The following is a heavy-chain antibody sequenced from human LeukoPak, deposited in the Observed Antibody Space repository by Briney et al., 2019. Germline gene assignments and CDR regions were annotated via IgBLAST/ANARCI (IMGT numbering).Heavy chain of an antibody. Sequence: GRSLRLSCAASGFTFSSYAMHWVRQAPGKGLDWAAVISSDGNTQHYADSEKGRFTISRDNSNNTLYLQMNSLRADDTAIYYCARRRIVGSTDDAFDIWGQGTMVTVSS. V-gene: IGHV3-30-3*01. CDR2: ISSDGNTQ. CDR1: GFTFSSYA. D-gene: IGHD1-26*01. CDR3: ARRRIVGSTDDAFDI. J-gene: IGHJ3*02.